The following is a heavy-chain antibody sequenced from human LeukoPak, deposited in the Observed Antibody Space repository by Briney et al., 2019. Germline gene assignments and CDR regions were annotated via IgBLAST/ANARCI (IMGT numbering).Heavy chain of an antibody. CDR2: IYYSGST. CDR1: GGSISSSSYY. Sequence: PSETLSLTCTVSGGSISSSSYYWGWIRQPPGKGLEWIGSIYYSGSTYYNPSLKSRVTISVDTSKNQFSLKLSSVTAADTAVYYCARGGGGCSSTSCYWYWGQGTLVTVSS. CDR3: ARGGGGCSSTSCYWY. D-gene: IGHD2-2*01. J-gene: IGHJ4*02. V-gene: IGHV4-39*07.